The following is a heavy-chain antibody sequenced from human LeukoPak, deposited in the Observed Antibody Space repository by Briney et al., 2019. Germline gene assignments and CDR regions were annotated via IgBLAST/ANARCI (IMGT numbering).Heavy chain of an antibody. CDR1: EYTFTSSD. D-gene: IGHD2-15*01. J-gene: IGHJ5*02. CDR3: ARGLYCSGSSGYMRGNWFDP. V-gene: IGHV1-8*03. Sequence: ASVKVSCKAPEYTFTSSDINWVRQASGPGLEWMGWISPYSGDTGYAQKFQGRVTITRNTSISTAYMELSNLRAEDTAVYYFARGLYCSGSSGYMRGNWFDPWGQGTLVTVSS. CDR2: ISPYSGDT.